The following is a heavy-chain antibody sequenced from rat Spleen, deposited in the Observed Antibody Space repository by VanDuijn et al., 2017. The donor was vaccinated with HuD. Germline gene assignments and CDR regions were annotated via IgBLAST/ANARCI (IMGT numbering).Heavy chain of an antibody. CDR2: ITNTGGST. J-gene: IGHJ2*01. CDR3: TTDPYYYDGPGDY. CDR1: GFTFSSYW. Sequence: EVQLVETGGGLVQPGRSLKLSCVASGFTFSSYWMYWIRQAPGKGLEWVASITNTGGSTYYPDSVKGRFTISRDNAKSTLYLQMNSLRSEDTATYYCTTDPYYYDGPGDYWGQGVMVTVSS. D-gene: IGHD1-12*02. V-gene: IGHV5-31*01.